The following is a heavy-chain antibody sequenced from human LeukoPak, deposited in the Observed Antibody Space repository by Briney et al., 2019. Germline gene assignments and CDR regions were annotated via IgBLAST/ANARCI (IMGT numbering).Heavy chain of an antibody. D-gene: IGHD3-22*01. V-gene: IGHV3-21*01. J-gene: IGHJ6*02. CDR3: ARDRQAPAITMIVVVAQYYYYYYGMDV. Sequence: GGSLRLSCAASGFTFSSYSMNWVRQAPGKGLEWVSSISSSSSYIYYADSVKGRFTISRDNAKNSLYLQMNSLRAEDTAVYYCARDRQAPAITMIVVVAQYYYYYYGMDVWGQGTTVTVSS. CDR1: GFTFSSYS. CDR2: ISSSSSYI.